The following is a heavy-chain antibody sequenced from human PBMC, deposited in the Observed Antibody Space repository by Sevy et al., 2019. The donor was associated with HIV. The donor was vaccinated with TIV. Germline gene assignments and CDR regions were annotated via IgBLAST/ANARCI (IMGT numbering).Heavy chain of an antibody. V-gene: IGHV4-34*01. CDR2: INHSGST. Sequence: SETLSLTCAVYGGSFSGYYWSWIRQPPGKGLEWIGEINHSGSTNYNPSLKSRVTISVDTSKNQFSLKLSSVTAADTAVYYCARSPGLEYYFDYWGRGTLVTVSS. J-gene: IGHJ4*02. CDR1: GGSFSGYY. D-gene: IGHD3-3*01. CDR3: ARSPGLEYYFDY.